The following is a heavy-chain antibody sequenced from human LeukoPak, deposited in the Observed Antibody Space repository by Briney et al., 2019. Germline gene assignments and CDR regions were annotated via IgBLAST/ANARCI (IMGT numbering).Heavy chain of an antibody. V-gene: IGHV4-59*01. CDR3: ARDRAVAGTDQYYGMDV. Sequence: SETLSLTCTVSGDSISSYYWSWIRQPPGKGPEWIGYIYYSGSTKYNPSLKSRVIISLDTSKNQFTLELSSVTAADTAVYYCARDRAVAGTDQYYGMDVWGQGTTVAVSS. CDR1: GDSISSYY. CDR2: IYYSGST. J-gene: IGHJ6*02. D-gene: IGHD6-19*01.